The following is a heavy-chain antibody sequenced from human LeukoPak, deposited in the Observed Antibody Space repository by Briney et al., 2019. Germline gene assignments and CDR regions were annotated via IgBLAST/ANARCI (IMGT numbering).Heavy chain of an antibody. CDR2: ISGSGSST. D-gene: IGHD6-19*01. Sequence: GGSLRLSCAASGFTFSNYAMTWVRQAPGKGLEWVSAISGSGSSTYYAESVKGRFTISRDNSKNTLYLQMNSLRAEDTAVYYCAKDLVPYSSGWYGGYYFDYWGQGTLVTVSS. J-gene: IGHJ4*02. CDR3: AKDLVPYSSGWYGGYYFDY. V-gene: IGHV3-23*01. CDR1: GFTFSNYA.